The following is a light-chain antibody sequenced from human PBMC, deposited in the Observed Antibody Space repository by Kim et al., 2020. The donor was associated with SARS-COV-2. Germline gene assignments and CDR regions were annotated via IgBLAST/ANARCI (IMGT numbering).Light chain of an antibody. Sequence: GHAVTIHCTGTCSVVGGYNYVSWYQRHPGKALKLMIYDVSKRPSGVPDRFSGSKSGNTASLTISGLQAEDEADYYCCSYAGSYTYVFGTGTKVTVL. V-gene: IGLV2-11*03. CDR2: DVS. J-gene: IGLJ1*01. CDR1: CSVVGGYNY. CDR3: CSYAGSYTYV.